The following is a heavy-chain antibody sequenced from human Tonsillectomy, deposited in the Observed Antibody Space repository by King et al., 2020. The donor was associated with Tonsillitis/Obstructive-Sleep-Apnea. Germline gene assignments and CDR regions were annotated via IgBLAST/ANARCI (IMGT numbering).Heavy chain of an antibody. CDR3: AHSLHYTLGL. J-gene: IGHJ4*02. CDR2: LYCGDDK. D-gene: IGHD2-2*02. Sequence: TLKESGPTLVKPTQTLTLTCTFSGFSLSTSGVGVCWIRQPPGKALEWLSLLYCGDDKRYSPSLNSRLTITKVTPKNQAVLTMTNMDPVDTATYYCAHSLHYTLGLWGQGTLVTVSS. V-gene: IGHV2-5*02. CDR1: GFSLSTSGVG.